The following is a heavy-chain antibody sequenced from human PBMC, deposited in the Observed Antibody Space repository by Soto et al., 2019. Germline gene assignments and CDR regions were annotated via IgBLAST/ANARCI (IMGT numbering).Heavy chain of an antibody. J-gene: IGHJ3*02. D-gene: IGHD3-22*01. Sequence: SETLSLTCTVSGGSISSYYWSWIRQPPGKGLEWIGYIYYSGSTNYNPSLKSRVTISVDTSISTAYMELSRLRSDDTAVYYCARGGNYYDRSYAFDIWGQGTMVTVSS. V-gene: IGHV4-59*01. CDR1: GGSISSYY. CDR2: IYYSGST. CDR3: ARGGNYYDRSYAFDI.